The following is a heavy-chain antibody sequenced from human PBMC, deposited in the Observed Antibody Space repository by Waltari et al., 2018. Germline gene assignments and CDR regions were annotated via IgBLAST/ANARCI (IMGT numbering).Heavy chain of an antibody. CDR1: GYTFTGYY. D-gene: IGHD6-19*01. CDR3: ARVYSSGWNGFDY. V-gene: IGHV1-2*06. J-gene: IGHJ4*02. Sequence: QVQLVQSGAEVKKPGASVKVPCKDSGYTFTGYYMHWVRQAPGQGLEWMGRINPNSGGTNYAQKFQGRVTMTRDTSISTAYMDLSRLRSDDTAVYYCARVYSSGWNGFDYWGQGTLVTVSS. CDR2: INPNSGGT.